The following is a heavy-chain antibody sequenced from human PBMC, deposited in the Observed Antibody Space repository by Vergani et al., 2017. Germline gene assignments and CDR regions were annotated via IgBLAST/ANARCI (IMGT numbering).Heavy chain of an antibody. CDR1: GYTFTSYA. CDR3: ARDRSGWYTDAFDI. D-gene: IGHD6-19*01. V-gene: IGHV7-4-1*02. CDR2: INTNTGNP. J-gene: IGHJ3*02. Sequence: QVQLVQSGSELKKRGASVKVSCKASGYTFTSYAMNWVRRAPGQGLEWMGWINTNTGNPTYAQGLTGRFVFSLDSSVSTAYLQISSLKAEDTAVYYCARDRSGWYTDAFDIWGQGTMVTVAS.